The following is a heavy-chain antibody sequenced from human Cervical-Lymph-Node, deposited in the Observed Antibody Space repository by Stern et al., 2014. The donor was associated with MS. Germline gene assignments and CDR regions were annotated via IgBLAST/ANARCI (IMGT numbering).Heavy chain of an antibody. J-gene: IGHJ4*02. D-gene: IGHD1-26*01. CDR2: INAGNGNT. Sequence: QVQLVQSGAEVKKPGASVKVSCKASGYTFTSYAMHWVRQAPGQRLEWMGWINAGNGNTKYSQKFQGRVTITRDTSASTAYMELSSLRSEDTAVYYCARDRIVGATTLGSSDYWGQGTLVTVSS. CDR3: ARDRIVGATTLGSSDY. V-gene: IGHV1-3*01. CDR1: GYTFTSYA.